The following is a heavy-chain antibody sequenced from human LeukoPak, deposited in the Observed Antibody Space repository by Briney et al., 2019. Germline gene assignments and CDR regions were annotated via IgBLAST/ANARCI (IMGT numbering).Heavy chain of an antibody. CDR1: GYTFTSYA. CDR2: INAGNGNT. Sequence: ASVKVSCKASGYTFTSYAMHWVRQAPGQRLEWMGWINAGNGNTKYSQKFQGRVTITRDTSTSTAYMELSSLRSEDTAVYYCARAFIVVVPAAPYYMDVWGKGTTVTVSS. D-gene: IGHD2-2*01. J-gene: IGHJ6*03. CDR3: ARAFIVVVPAAPYYMDV. V-gene: IGHV1-3*01.